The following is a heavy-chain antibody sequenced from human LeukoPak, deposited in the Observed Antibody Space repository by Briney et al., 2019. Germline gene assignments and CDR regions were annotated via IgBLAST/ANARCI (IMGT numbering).Heavy chain of an antibody. Sequence: SQTLSLTCTVSGDSISSGGYHWSWIRQHPGKGLEWIGYIYYSGSNYYNPSLKSRVTISVDTSKNQYSLKLSSVTAADTAVYYCARESPVGSYFDYWGQGTLVTVSS. D-gene: IGHD3-10*01. J-gene: IGHJ4*02. CDR1: GDSISSGGYH. V-gene: IGHV4-31*03. CDR3: ARESPVGSYFDY. CDR2: IYYSGSN.